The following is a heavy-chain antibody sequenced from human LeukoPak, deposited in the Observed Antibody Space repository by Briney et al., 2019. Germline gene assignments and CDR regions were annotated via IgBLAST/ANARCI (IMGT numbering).Heavy chain of an antibody. Sequence: EASVKVSCKASGYTFTSYDINWVRQATGQGLEWMGWMNPNSGNTGYAQKFQGRVTMTRNTSISTAYMELSSLRSEDTAVYYCARGGRYCSSTSCDSEGFDYWGQGTLVTVSS. D-gene: IGHD2-2*01. V-gene: IGHV1-8*01. CDR3: ARGGRYCSSTSCDSEGFDY. CDR1: GYTFTSYD. CDR2: MNPNSGNT. J-gene: IGHJ4*02.